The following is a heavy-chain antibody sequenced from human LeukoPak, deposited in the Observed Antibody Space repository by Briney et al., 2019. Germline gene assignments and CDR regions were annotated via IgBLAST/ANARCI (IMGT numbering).Heavy chain of an antibody. Sequence: PGGSLRLSCAASGFTFSSYGMHWVRQAPGKGLEWVAVIWYDGSNKYYADSVKGRFTISRDNSKNTLYLQMNSLRAEDTAAYYCAREKRAAAGFYYYYYGMDVWGQGTTVTVSS. CDR2: IWYDGSNK. D-gene: IGHD6-13*01. CDR3: AREKRAAAGFYYYYYGMDV. J-gene: IGHJ6*02. CDR1: GFTFSSYG. V-gene: IGHV3-33*01.